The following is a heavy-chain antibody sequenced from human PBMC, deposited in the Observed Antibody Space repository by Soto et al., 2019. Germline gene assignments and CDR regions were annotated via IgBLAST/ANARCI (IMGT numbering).Heavy chain of an antibody. Sequence: GSLRLSCAASGFTFSSYAMSWVRQAPGKGLEWVSAISGSGGSTYYADSVKGRFTISRDNSKNTLYLQMNSLRAEDTAVYYCAKGVLRYFDWSRNWFDPWGQGTLVTVSS. CDR1: GFTFSSYA. CDR3: AKGVLRYFDWSRNWFDP. V-gene: IGHV3-23*01. CDR2: ISGSGGST. J-gene: IGHJ5*02. D-gene: IGHD3-9*01.